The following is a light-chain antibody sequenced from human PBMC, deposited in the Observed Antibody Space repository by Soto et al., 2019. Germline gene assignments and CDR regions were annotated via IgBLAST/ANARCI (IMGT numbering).Light chain of an antibody. CDR3: QQYNNWPIT. CDR1: QSVSSN. Sequence: EIVMTQSPATLSVSPGERATLSCRASQSVSSNLAWYQQKPGQAPRLLIYGAFTRATGIPARSSGSGSGTEFTLTISSLQSEDFAVYYCQQYNNWPITFGQGTRLEIK. CDR2: GAF. V-gene: IGKV3-15*01. J-gene: IGKJ5*01.